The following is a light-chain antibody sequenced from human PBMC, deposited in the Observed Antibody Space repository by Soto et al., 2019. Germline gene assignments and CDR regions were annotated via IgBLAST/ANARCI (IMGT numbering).Light chain of an antibody. CDR2: GAS. J-gene: IGKJ1*01. V-gene: IGKV3-15*01. Sequence: EIVITQSPSTPSVSPGGRATLSCKAIQSVSSNLAWYQQKPGQAPSLLIYGASTRATGIPARFSGSGSGTEFTRTISSLQSQEFAGYYCQQYKTWPPPWTFGQGTKVDIK. CDR1: QSVSSN. CDR3: QQYKTWPPPWT.